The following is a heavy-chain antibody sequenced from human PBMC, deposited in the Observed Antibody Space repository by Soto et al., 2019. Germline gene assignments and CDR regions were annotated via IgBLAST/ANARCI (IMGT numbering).Heavy chain of an antibody. J-gene: IGHJ4*02. CDR2: IYYSGST. Sequence: SETLSLTCTVSGGSISSYYWSWIRQPPGKGLEWIGYIYYSGSTNYNPSLKSRVTISVDTSKNQFSLKLSSVTAADTAVYYCARSLRYFDWLIDYWGQGTLVTVSS. V-gene: IGHV4-59*08. CDR3: ARSLRYFDWLIDY. D-gene: IGHD3-9*01. CDR1: GGSISSYY.